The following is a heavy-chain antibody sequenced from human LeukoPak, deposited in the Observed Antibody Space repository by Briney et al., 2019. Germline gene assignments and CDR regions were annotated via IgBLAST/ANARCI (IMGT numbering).Heavy chain of an antibody. V-gene: IGHV4-59*01. D-gene: IGHD6-19*01. J-gene: IGHJ3*02. CDR3: ARETSGGWYYAFDI. CDR2: IYYSGST. Sequence: PSETLSLTCTVSGGSISSYYWSWIRQPPGKGLEWIGYIYYSGSTNYNPSLKSRVTISVDTSKNQFSLKLSSVTAADTAVYYCARETSGGWYYAFDIWGQGTMVTVSS. CDR1: GGSISSYY.